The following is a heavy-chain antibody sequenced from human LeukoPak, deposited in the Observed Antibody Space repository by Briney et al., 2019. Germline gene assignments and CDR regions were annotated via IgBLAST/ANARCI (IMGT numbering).Heavy chain of an antibody. Sequence: ASVKVSCKVSGYTLTELSMHWVRQAPGKGLEWMGGFDPEDGETIYARKFQGRVAMTEDTSTDTAYMELSSPRSEDTAVYYCATAAAAGNFDYWGQGTLVTVSS. D-gene: IGHD6-13*01. CDR3: ATAAAAGNFDY. V-gene: IGHV1-24*01. CDR2: FDPEDGET. CDR1: GYTLTELS. J-gene: IGHJ4*02.